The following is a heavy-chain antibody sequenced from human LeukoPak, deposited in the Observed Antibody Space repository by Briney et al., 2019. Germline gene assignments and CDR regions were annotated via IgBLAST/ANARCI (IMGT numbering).Heavy chain of an antibody. V-gene: IGHV3-53*01. CDR1: GFSVSNSY. J-gene: IGHJ4*02. CDR2: FYKGDST. Sequence: GGSLRLSCAASGFSVSNSYMYWVRQAPGKGLEWVSFFYKGDSTYYAESVRGRFTMSRDNSKNTLYLLMNSLIPEDTAVYYCAREVVSSPSYFDSWGQGTLVTVSS. D-gene: IGHD2-15*01. CDR3: AREVVSSPSYFDS.